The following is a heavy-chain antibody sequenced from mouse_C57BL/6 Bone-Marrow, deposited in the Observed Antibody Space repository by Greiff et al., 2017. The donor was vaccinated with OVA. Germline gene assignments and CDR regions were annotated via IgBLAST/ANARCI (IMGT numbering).Heavy chain of an antibody. Sequence: QVQLKESGAELVRPGTSVKMSCKASGYTFTNYWIGWAKQRPGHGLEWIGDIYPGGGYTNYNEKFKGKATLTADKSSSTAYMQFSSLTSEDSAIYYCAKGNNWYFDDWGKGTTLTVSS. J-gene: IGHJ2*01. D-gene: IGHD4-1*01. V-gene: IGHV1-63*01. CDR2: IYPGGGYT. CDR3: AKGNNWYFDD. CDR1: GYTFTNYW.